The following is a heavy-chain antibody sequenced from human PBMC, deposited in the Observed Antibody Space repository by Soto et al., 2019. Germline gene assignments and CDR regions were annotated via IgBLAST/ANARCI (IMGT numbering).Heavy chain of an antibody. CDR1: GFTFSSYA. D-gene: IGHD4-17*01. J-gene: IGHJ5*02. CDR3: ARDQGTTVTIWFDP. Sequence: EGQLLESGGGLVQPGGSLRLSCAASGFTFSSYAMSWVRQAPGKGLEWVSAISGSGVSTFYADSVKGRFTISRDNSKNTLYLQMNSLRAEDTAVYYCARDQGTTVTIWFDPWGQGTKVTVSS. CDR2: ISGSGVST. V-gene: IGHV3-23*01.